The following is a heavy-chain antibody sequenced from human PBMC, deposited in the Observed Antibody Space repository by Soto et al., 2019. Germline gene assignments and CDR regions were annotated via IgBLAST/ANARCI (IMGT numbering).Heavy chain of an antibody. D-gene: IGHD3-16*02. Sequence: EVQLVESGGGLVQPGGSLRLSCAASGFTVSNTYMAWIRQAPGRGLECVSVIYSGGGTYYAESVKGRFTISRDNSNTTLYLQMNSLRADDTAVYYCARDIDGGQGTLVTV. CDR2: IYSGGGT. V-gene: IGHV3-66*01. CDR3: ARDID. J-gene: IGHJ4*02. CDR1: GFTVSNTY.